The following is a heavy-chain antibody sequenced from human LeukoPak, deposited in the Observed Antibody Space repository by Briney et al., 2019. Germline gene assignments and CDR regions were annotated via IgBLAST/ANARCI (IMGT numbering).Heavy chain of an antibody. Sequence: PSETLSLTCTVSGGSISSGDYYWSWLRQPPGKGLEWIGYIYYSGSTYYNPSLKSRVTISVDTSKNQFSLKLSSVTAADTAVYYCARRGLSRIDWFDPWGQGTLVTVSS. CDR1: GGSISSGDYY. CDR3: ARRGLSRIDWFDP. V-gene: IGHV4-30-4*01. CDR2: IYYSGST. J-gene: IGHJ5*02.